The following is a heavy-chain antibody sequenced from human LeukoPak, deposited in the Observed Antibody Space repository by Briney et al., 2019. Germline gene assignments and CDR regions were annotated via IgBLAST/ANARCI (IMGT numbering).Heavy chain of an antibody. CDR1: GFTFRSYA. CDR2: IRYDDTYK. J-gene: IGHJ6*03. CDR3: AKVGAARSPPYYYYYYMDV. V-gene: IGHV3-30*02. Sequence: GGSLRLSCAASGFTFRSYAMTWVRQAPGKGLEWVAFIRYDDTYKKSADSVKGRFTISRDNSKNTLYLQMNSLRADDSAVYYCAKVGAARSPPYYYYYYMDVWGKGTTVTISS. D-gene: IGHD3-10*01.